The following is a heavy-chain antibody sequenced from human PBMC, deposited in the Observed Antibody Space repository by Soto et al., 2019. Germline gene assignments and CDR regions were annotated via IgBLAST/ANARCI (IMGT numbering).Heavy chain of an antibody. CDR1: GFTFSSYS. CDR2: ISSSSSTI. V-gene: IGHV3-48*01. CDR3: ARDQDIVVVGHYYMDV. Sequence: EVQLVESGGGLVQPGGSLRLSCAASGFTFSSYSMNWVRQAPGKGLEWVSYISSSSSTIYYADSVKGRFTISRDNAKNSLYLQMNSLRAEDTAVDYCARDQDIVVVGHYYMDVWGKGTTVTVSS. D-gene: IGHD2-15*01. J-gene: IGHJ6*03.